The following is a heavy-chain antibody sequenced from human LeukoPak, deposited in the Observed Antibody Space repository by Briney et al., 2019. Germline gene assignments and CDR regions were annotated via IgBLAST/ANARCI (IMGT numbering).Heavy chain of an antibody. CDR1: GGTFSSYA. D-gene: IGHD2-8*02. CDR2: IIPIFGTA. Sequence: ASVKVSCKASGGTFSSYAISWVRQAPGQGLEWMGGIIPIFGTANYAQKLQGRVTMTTDTSTSTAYMELRSLRSDDTAVYYCARGFGPYWYYGMDVWGQGTTVTVSS. V-gene: IGHV1-69*05. J-gene: IGHJ6*02. CDR3: ARGFGPYWYYGMDV.